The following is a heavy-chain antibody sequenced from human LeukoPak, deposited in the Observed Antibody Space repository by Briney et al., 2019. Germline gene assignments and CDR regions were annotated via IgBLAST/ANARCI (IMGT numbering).Heavy chain of an antibody. J-gene: IGHJ3*02. CDR2: IYYSGST. CDR1: GGSISSYY. D-gene: IGHD1-26*01. Sequence: KPSETLSLTCTVSGGSISSYYWSWIRQPPGKGLEWIGYIYYSGSTNYNPSLKSRVTISVDTSKNQFSLKLSSVTAADTAVYYCARDGDSGSYQDAFDIWGQGTMVTVSS. V-gene: IGHV4-59*01. CDR3: ARDGDSGSYQDAFDI.